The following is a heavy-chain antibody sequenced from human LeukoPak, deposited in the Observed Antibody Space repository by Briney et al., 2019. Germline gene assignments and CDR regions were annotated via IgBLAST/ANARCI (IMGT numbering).Heavy chain of an antibody. CDR2: IYSGGST. J-gene: IGHJ3*02. CDR1: GFTVSSNY. CDR3: ARVIYYYGSGRNPFDI. Sequence: GGSLRLSCAASGFTVSSNYMSWVRQAPGKGLEGVSVIYSGGSTYYADSVKGRFTISRDNSKNTLYLQMNSLRAEDTAVYYCARVIYYYGSGRNPFDIWGQGTMVTVSS. V-gene: IGHV3-66*01. D-gene: IGHD3-10*01.